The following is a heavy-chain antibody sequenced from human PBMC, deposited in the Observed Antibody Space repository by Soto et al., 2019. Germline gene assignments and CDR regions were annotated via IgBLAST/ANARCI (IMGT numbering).Heavy chain of an antibody. D-gene: IGHD3-10*01. V-gene: IGHV4-34*01. J-gene: IGHJ6*03. CDR2: INDSGNI. CDR3: ARGLILWFGELSRRGGYYYYMDV. Sequence: QVQLQQWGAGLLKPSETLSLTCAVYGGSFSGYQWSWIRQTPGKGIEWIGEINDSGNINYNPSLKSRVTILIDTPKEQISLKLSSVTAADTAVYYCARGLILWFGELSRRGGYYYYMDVWGKGTTVTVSS. CDR1: GGSFSGYQ.